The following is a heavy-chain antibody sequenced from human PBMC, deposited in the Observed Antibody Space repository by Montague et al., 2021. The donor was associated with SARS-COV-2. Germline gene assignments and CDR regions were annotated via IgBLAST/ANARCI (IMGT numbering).Heavy chain of an antibody. CDR3: ARDTRIQLWFDRDYYYGMDV. CDR2: TYYRSKWYN. J-gene: IGHJ6*02. D-gene: IGHD5-18*01. CDR1: GDSVSSNSAA. V-gene: IGHV6-1*01. Sequence: CAISGDSVSSNSAAWNWIRQSPSRGLEWLGRTYYRSKWYNDYAVSVKSRITINPDTTKNQFSLQLNSVTPEDTAVYYCARDTRIQLWFDRDYYYGMDVWSRGTTVTVSS.